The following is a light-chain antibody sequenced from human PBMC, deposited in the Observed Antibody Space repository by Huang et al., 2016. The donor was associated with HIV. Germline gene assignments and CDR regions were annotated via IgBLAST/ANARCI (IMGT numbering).Light chain of an antibody. CDR3: MQALQTPWT. CDR1: QSLLHSNGYNY. J-gene: IGKJ1*01. CDR2: LGS. V-gene: IGKV2-28*01. Sequence: DIVMTQSPFSLPVTPGEPASISCRSSQSLLHSNGYNYLNWYLQKPGQSPQLLIYLGSNRASGVPDRFSGGGSGTDFTLKISRVEAEDVGVYYCMQALQTPWTFGQGTKVEIK.